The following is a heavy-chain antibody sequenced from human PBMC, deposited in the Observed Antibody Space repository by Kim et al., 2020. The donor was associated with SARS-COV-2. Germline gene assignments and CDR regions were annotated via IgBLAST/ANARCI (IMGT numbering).Heavy chain of an antibody. CDR2: IYHSGST. D-gene: IGHD3-22*01. J-gene: IGHJ3*02. CDR1: GGSISSSNW. CDR3: ARGVGRYYDSSGYYSQGFDI. V-gene: IGHV4-4*02. Sequence: SETLSLTCAVSGGSISSSNWWSWVRQPPGKGLEWIGEIYHSGSTNYNPSLKSRVTISVDKSKNQFSLKLSSVTAADTAVYYCARGVGRYYDSSGYYSQGFDIGGQGTMVTVSS.